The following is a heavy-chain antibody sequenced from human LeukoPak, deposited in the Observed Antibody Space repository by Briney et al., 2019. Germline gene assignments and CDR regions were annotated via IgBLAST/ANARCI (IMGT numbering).Heavy chain of an antibody. D-gene: IGHD1-26*01. Sequence: GGSLRLSCAASGFTFSSYAMSWVRQAPGKGLEWVSAISGSGGSTYYADSVKGRFTISRDNSKTTLYLQMNSLRAEDTAVYYCAKDIGVVGGYYYYYYGMDVWGQGTTVTVSS. CDR2: ISGSGGST. CDR1: GFTFSSYA. CDR3: AKDIGVVGGYYYYYYGMDV. V-gene: IGHV3-23*01. J-gene: IGHJ6*02.